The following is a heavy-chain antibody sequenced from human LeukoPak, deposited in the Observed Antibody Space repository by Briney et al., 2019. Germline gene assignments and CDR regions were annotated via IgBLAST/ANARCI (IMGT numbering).Heavy chain of an antibody. CDR2: IIPIFGTA. CDR1: GGTFSSYA. V-gene: IGHV1-69*13. J-gene: IGHJ5*02. D-gene: IGHD2-15*01. Sequence: GASVKVSCKASGGTFSSYAISWVRQAPGQGLERMGGIIPIFGTANYAQKFQGRVTITADESTSTAYMELSSLRSEDTAVYYCARDCSGGSCYSGSGFDPWGQGTLVTVSS. CDR3: ARDCSGGSCYSGSGFDP.